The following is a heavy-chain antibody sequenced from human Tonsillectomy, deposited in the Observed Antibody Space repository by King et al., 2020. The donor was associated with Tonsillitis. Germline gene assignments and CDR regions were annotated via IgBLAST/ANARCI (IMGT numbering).Heavy chain of an antibody. CDR3: ARDLSDYDILTGYYPRGFDY. D-gene: IGHD3-9*01. CDR2: INSDGSST. J-gene: IGHJ4*02. V-gene: IGHV3-74*01. CDR1: GFTFNSYW. Sequence: VQLVESGGGLVQPGGSLRLSCAASGFTFNSYWMHWVRQAPGKGLVWVSRINSDGSSTNYADSVKGRFTISRDNAKNTLYLQMNSLRAEDTAVYYCARDLSDYDILTGYYPRGFDYWGQRTLVTVSS.